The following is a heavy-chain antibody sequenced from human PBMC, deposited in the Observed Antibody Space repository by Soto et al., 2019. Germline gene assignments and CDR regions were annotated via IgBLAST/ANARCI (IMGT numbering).Heavy chain of an antibody. CDR2: SFYSGIT. J-gene: IGHJ6*02. CDR1: GDSINSGDYY. Sequence: QVQLQESGPRLVKPLQTLSLTCTVSGDSINSGDYYWSWIRQPPGRGLEWVGYSFYSGITDYNPSLRSRLTISMEASKNLFSLRLNSVTAADTAVYFCARCSGVGVAGMDVWGQGTTVSVSS. D-gene: IGHD3-10*02. CDR3: ARCSGVGVAGMDV. V-gene: IGHV4-30-4*01.